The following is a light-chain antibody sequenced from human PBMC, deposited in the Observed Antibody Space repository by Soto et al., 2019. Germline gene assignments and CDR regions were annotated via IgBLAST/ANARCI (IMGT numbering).Light chain of an antibody. CDR2: AAS. J-gene: IGKJ2*01. CDR1: QDIRND. V-gene: IGKV1-17*02. Sequence: DIQMTQSPSSQSASVGDRITITCRAGQDIRNDLGWYQQKPGKPPKRLIYAASSLHSGVPSRFSGNGSGTEFTLTIANLQPGDFATYYCLHHSAYPYTFGQGTKLEIK. CDR3: LHHSAYPYT.